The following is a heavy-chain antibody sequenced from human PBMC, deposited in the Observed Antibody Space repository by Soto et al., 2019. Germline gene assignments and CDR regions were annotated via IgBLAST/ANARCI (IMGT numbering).Heavy chain of an antibody. CDR1: GGSISSSNW. CDR3: ARGSIAAPLGYYYYGMDV. Sequence: QVQLQESGPGLVKPSGTLSLTCAVSGGSISSSNWWSWVRQPPGKGPEWIGEIYHSGSTNYNPSLKSRVTISVDKSKNQFSLKLGSVPAADTAVYYCARGSIAAPLGYYYYGMDVWGQGTTVTVSS. J-gene: IGHJ6*01. V-gene: IGHV4-4*02. D-gene: IGHD6-6*01. CDR2: IYHSGST.